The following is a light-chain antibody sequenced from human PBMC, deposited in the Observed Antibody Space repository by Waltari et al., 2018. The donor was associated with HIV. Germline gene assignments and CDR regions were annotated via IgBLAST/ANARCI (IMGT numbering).Light chain of an antibody. Sequence: QSALSQPASVSGYPGQSITISCTGGSGDVGTYNLVSWYQRLPGSAPKLIIYEATKRPSGVSNRFSGSKSGGTASLTISGLQADDEGHYYCCSYAGTVVFGGGTELTVL. J-gene: IGLJ2*01. CDR3: CSYAGTVV. CDR1: SGDVGTYNL. CDR2: EAT. V-gene: IGLV2-23*01.